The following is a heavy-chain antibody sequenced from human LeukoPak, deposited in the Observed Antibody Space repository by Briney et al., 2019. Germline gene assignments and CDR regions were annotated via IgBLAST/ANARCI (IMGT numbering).Heavy chain of an antibody. V-gene: IGHV3-48*01. D-gene: IGHD1-26*01. CDR3: ARVRSGYYLDY. CDR1: GFTFSSYS. J-gene: IGHJ4*02. Sequence: PWGSLRLSCAASGFTFSSYSMNWVRQAPGKGLEWVSYISSSSSTISHADSVKGRFTISRDTAKNSLYLQMNSLRAEDTAVYYCARVRSGYYLDYWGQGTLVTVSS. CDR2: ISSSSSTI.